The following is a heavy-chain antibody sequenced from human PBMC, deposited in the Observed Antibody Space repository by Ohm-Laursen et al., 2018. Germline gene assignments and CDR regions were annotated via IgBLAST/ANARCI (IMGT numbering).Heavy chain of an antibody. J-gene: IGHJ3*02. CDR2: IYSGGRT. D-gene: IGHD1-20*01. CDR1: GFNVSRSY. V-gene: IGHV3-66*01. CDR3: AKFIGITGTIDAFDI. Sequence: SLRLSCTASGFNVSRSYMSWVRQAPGKGLEWASIIYSGGRTYYTDSVKGRFAISRDSSKNTLFLEMNSLRAEDSAVYYCAKFIGITGTIDAFDIWGQGTMVTVSS.